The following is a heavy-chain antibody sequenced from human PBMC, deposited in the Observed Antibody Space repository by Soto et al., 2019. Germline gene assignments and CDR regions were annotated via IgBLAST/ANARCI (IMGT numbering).Heavy chain of an antibody. Sequence: QVQLQQWGAGPLRPLETLSLTCGVSGGSFSGYYWAWIRQSPGKGLEWIGEINDRGSINYNPSLKSRVSISVDTSKNHDALKLRAVTAADTAVYYCARESHDILTGPPWVGYFDLWGRGTLVTVSS. CDR1: GGSFSGYY. CDR3: ARESHDILTGPPWVGYFDL. J-gene: IGHJ2*01. V-gene: IGHV4-34*01. CDR2: INDRGSI. D-gene: IGHD3-9*01.